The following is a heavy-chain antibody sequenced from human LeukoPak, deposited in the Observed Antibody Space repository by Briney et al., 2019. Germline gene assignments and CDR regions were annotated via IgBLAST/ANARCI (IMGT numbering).Heavy chain of an antibody. V-gene: IGHV4-39*01. CDR3: ARQRIVGATRGFVY. J-gene: IGHJ4*02. CDR1: GGSISSSSYY. Sequence: SETLSFTCTVSGGSISSSSYYWGWIRQPPGKGLEWIGSIYYSGSTYYNPSLKSRVTISVDTSKNQFSLKLSSVTAADTAVYYCARQRIVGATRGFVYWGQGTLVTVSS. D-gene: IGHD1-26*01. CDR2: IYYSGST.